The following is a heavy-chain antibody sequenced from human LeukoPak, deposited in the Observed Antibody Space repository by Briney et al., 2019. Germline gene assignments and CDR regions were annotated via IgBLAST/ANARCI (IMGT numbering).Heavy chain of an antibody. D-gene: IGHD4-17*01. CDR3: VKTYGDYGYYFDY. Sequence: VGSLRLSCSASGFTFSSYAMHWVRQAPGKGLEYVSAISSNGGSTYYADSVKGRFTISRDNSKNTLYLQMSSLRAEDTAVYYCVKTYGDYGYYFDYWGQGNLVTVSS. V-gene: IGHV3-64D*06. CDR1: GFTFSSYA. CDR2: ISSNGGST. J-gene: IGHJ4*02.